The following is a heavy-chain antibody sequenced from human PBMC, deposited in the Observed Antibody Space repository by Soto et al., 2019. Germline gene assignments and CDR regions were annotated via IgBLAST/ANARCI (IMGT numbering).Heavy chain of an antibody. V-gene: IGHV3-48*02. J-gene: IGHJ4*02. CDR1: GFAFNRHS. CDR2: VSPSGTET. CDR3: EKGREDTAYFDN. D-gene: IGHD1-26*01. Sequence: EVQLVESGGGLVQPGGSLRLSCVASGFAFNRHSMYWVRQAPGKGLEWVSYVSPSGTETYNDSVKGRFTISKDNARNSLSRQMNSLRDEDTAIYYREKGREDTAYFDNWGQVTLVAVSS.